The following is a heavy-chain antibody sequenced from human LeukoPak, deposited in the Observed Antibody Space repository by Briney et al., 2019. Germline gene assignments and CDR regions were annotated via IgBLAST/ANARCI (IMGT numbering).Heavy chain of an antibody. CDR1: GFTFSSYS. Sequence: GGSLRLSCAASGFTFSSYSMNWVRQAPGKGLEWVSSISSSSSYIYYADSVKGRFTISRDNAKNSLHLQMNSLRAEDTAVYYCARVSGYYDSSGYLIYWGQGTLVTVPS. CDR2: ISSSSSYI. CDR3: ARVSGYYDSSGYLIY. J-gene: IGHJ4*02. D-gene: IGHD3-22*01. V-gene: IGHV3-21*01.